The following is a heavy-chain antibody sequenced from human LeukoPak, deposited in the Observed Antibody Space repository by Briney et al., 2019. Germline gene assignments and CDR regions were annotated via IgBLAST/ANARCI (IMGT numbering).Heavy chain of an antibody. CDR3: ARDFCSSSNCPNNWIDP. D-gene: IGHD2-2*01. J-gene: IGHJ5*02. CDR1: GDSVSSNSAA. Sequence: SQTLSLTCAISGDSVSSNSAAWNWIRQSPSRSLEWLGRTYYRSKWYNNYAISVKSRITINPDTSKNQFSLQLNSVTPEDTAVYYCARDFCSSSNCPNNWIDPWGQGTLVTVSS. CDR2: TYYRSKWYN. V-gene: IGHV6-1*01.